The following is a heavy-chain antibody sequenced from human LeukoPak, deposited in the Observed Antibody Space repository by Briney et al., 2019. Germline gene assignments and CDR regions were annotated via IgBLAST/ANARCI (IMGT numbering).Heavy chain of an antibody. D-gene: IGHD6-25*01. CDR2: INPNGGDT. V-gene: IGHV1-2*02. Sequence: ASVKVSCKASGYTFTGYYIHWVRQAPGQGLEWMGWINPNGGDTNYAQKFQGRVTMTRDTSISTGYMELSRLRFDDTAVYYCAINKAAKSLDYWGQGTLVTVSS. J-gene: IGHJ4*02. CDR1: GYTFTGYY. CDR3: AINKAAKSLDY.